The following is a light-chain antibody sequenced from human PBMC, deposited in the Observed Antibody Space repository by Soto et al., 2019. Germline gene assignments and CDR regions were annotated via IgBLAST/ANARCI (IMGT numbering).Light chain of an antibody. J-gene: IGKJ5*01. CDR2: GSS. V-gene: IGKV3-15*01. CDR1: QSLLHITGET. CDR3: QQYNDWPRT. Sequence: VMTQTPLSLSVAPGQPASISCKSSQSLLHITGETFLFWYQRRPGQAPRLLIYGSSTRATGVPPRFSGSASGTEFTLTISSLQSEDFGVYYCQQYNDWPRTFGQGTRLEIK.